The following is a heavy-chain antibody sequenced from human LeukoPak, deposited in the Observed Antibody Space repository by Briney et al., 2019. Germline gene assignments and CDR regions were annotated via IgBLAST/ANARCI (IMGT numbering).Heavy chain of an antibody. J-gene: IGHJ4*02. CDR3: ARDHCSGGSCYSDY. CDR1: GYSFIGYY. Sequence: SVKVSCKASGYSFIGYYIHWLRQAPGQGLEWMGRIIPILGIANYAQKFQGRVTITADKSTSTAYMELSSLRSEDTAVYYCARDHCSGGSCYSDYWGRGTLVTVSS. CDR2: IIPILGIA. V-gene: IGHV1-69*04. D-gene: IGHD2-15*01.